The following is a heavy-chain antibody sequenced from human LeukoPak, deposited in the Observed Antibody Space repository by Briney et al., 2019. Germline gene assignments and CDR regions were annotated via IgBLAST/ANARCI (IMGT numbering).Heavy chain of an antibody. D-gene: IGHD3-9*01. J-gene: IGHJ3*02. CDR3: ARNPLRYFDWLLHGAFDI. CDR1: GFTFSSYS. V-gene: IGHV3-21*01. Sequence: GGSLRLSCAASGFTFSSYSMNWVRQAPGKGLEWVSSISSSSSYIYYADSVKGRFTISRDNAKNSLYLQMNSLRAEDTAVYYGARNPLRYFDWLLHGAFDIWGQGTMVTVSS. CDR2: ISSSSSYI.